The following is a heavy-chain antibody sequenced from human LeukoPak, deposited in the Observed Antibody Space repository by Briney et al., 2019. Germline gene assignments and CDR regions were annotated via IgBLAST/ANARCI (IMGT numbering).Heavy chain of an antibody. Sequence: GGSLRLSCAASGFSVSSNYMSWVRQAPGKGLEWVSIIYSGGSTYYTDSVKGRFSISRDNSKNTLYLQMNNLRAEDTAVYYCARDRTLFDYWGQGTLVTVSS. CDR1: GFSVSSNY. CDR2: IYSGGST. D-gene: IGHD1-14*01. CDR3: ARDRTLFDY. V-gene: IGHV3-53*01. J-gene: IGHJ4*02.